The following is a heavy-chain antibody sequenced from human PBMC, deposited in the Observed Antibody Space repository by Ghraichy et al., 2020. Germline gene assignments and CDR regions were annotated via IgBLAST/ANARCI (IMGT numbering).Heavy chain of an antibody. D-gene: IGHD1-26*01. CDR2: ISSNGGST. CDR1: GFTFSSNA. Sequence: GGSLRLACAASGFTFSSNAMHWVRQAPGKGLEYVSVISSNGGSTYDENSVKGRFTISRDNSKNTLYLKMGILRAEDMAVYYCARDGYSGSYCAYWGQGTLVTVSS. CDR3: ARDGYSGSYCAY. V-gene: IGHV3-64*01. J-gene: IGHJ4*02.